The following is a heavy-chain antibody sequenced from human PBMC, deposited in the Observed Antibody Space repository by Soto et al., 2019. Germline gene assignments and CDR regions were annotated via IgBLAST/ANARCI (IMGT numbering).Heavy chain of an antibody. J-gene: IGHJ6*02. V-gene: IGHV3-15*01. D-gene: IGHD2-2*01. Sequence: KRKTDGGTTDYAAPVKGRFTISRDDSKNTLYLQMNSLKTEDVALYYCSTDCSCTSCYGGRQLYYYYYGMDVWGQGTTVAVSS. CDR3: STDCSCTSCYGGRQLYYYYYGMDV. CDR2: KRKTDGGTT.